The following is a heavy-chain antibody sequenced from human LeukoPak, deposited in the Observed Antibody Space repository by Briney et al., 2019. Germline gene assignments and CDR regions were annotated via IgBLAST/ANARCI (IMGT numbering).Heavy chain of an antibody. CDR2: ISSSSSYI. CDR3: ASGVGATVGYFDY. V-gene: IGHV3-21*01. D-gene: IGHD1-26*01. Sequence: GGSLRLSCAASGFTFSSYSMNWVRQAPGKGLEWVSSISSSSSYIYYADSVKGRFTISRDNAKNSLYLQMNSLRAEDTAVYYCASGVGATVGYFDYWGQGTLVTVSS. CDR1: GFTFSSYS. J-gene: IGHJ4*02.